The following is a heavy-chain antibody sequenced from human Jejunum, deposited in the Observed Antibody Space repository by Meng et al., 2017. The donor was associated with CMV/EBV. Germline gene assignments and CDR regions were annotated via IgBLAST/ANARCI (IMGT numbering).Heavy chain of an antibody. D-gene: IGHD2-2*01. CDR2: INAGNGNT. CDR1: GYSFTTYA. V-gene: IGHV1-3*01. J-gene: IGHJ4*02. CDR3: ARTGCSSSSCYDY. Sequence: AEVKKPGASVKVSCKASGYSFTTYAMHWVRQAPGQRLEWMGWINAGNGNTKYSEKFQSRVTITRDTAASTAYMELNSLRSEDTAVYYCARTGCSSSSCYDYWGQGTLVTVSS.